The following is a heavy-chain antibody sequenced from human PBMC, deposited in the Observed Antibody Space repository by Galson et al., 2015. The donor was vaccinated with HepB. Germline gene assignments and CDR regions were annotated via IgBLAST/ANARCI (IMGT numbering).Heavy chain of an antibody. V-gene: IGHV4-61*01. D-gene: IGHD5-18*01. J-gene: IGHJ4*02. CDR2: IYYSGST. CDR3: ARPDTAMVTGLYY. CDR1: GGSVSSGSYY. Sequence: SETLSLTCTVSGGSVSSGSYYWSWIRQPPGKGLEWIGYIYYSGSTNYNPSLKSRVTISVDTSKNQFSLKLSSVTAADTAVYYCARPDTAMVTGLYYWGQGTLVTVSS.